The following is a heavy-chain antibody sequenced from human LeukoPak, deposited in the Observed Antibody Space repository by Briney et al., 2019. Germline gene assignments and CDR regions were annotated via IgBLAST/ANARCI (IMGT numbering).Heavy chain of an antibody. CDR3: ATWAFYHSLDV. D-gene: IGHD1-26*01. Sequence: GGSLRLSCEASGFTFDAYAMHWVRQAPGKGLEWVSLINKDGSATYYADSVKGRFTISRDNSKNSLYLQMSSLRSEDTALYYCATWAFYHSLDVWGQGTTVTVSS. CDR2: INKDGSAT. V-gene: IGHV3-43*02. J-gene: IGHJ6*02. CDR1: GFTFDAYA.